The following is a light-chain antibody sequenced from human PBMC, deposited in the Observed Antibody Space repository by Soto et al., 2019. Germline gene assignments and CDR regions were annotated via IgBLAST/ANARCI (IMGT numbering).Light chain of an antibody. CDR3: QQYGSSPQT. CDR2: GAS. J-gene: IGKJ3*01. Sequence: EIELTQSPGTLSLSPGERATLSCRASQSVTDYLAWYQQKPGQAPRLLIYGASSGATGIPGWFSGSGSGTDFTLTISRLEPEDSAVYYCQQYGSSPQTFGPGTRVDMK. CDR1: QSVTDY. V-gene: IGKV3-20*01.